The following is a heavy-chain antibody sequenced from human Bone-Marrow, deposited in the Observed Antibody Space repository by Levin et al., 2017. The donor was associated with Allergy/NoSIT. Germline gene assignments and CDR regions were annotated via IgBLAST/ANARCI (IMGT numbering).Heavy chain of an antibody. J-gene: IGHJ4*02. CDR3: STRRRGSGTTLLIDY. Sequence: GGSLRLSCAASGFTFNKAWMTWVRQAPGKGLEWVGRIVSRSDGGAADHAAPVKGRFTISRDDSKNMLYLQMNSLKTEDTAVYFCSTRRRGSGTTLLIDYWGQGTLVTVSS. CDR1: GFTFNKAW. CDR2: IVSRSDGGAA. D-gene: IGHD1-7*01. V-gene: IGHV3-15*04.